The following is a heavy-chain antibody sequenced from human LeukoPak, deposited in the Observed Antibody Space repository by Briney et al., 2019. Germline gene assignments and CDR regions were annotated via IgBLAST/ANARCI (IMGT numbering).Heavy chain of an antibody. J-gene: IGHJ4*02. CDR1: GFTFSSYA. Sequence: PGGSLRLSCAASGFTFSSYAMHWVRQAPGKGLEWVANINQDGGEQYYMESVKGRFTISRDNAKNSLYLQMNSLRAEDTAVYYCARDRVWTVLYWGQGTLVTVSS. V-gene: IGHV3-7*01. CDR2: INQDGGEQ. CDR3: ARDRVWTVLY. D-gene: IGHD6-13*01.